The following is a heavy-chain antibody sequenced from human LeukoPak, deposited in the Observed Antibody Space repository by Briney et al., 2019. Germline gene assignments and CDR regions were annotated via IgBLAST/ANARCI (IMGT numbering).Heavy chain of an antibody. CDR2: INPNSGGT. CDR1: GYTFTGYY. V-gene: IGHV1-2*06. J-gene: IGHJ4*02. D-gene: IGHD3-22*01. Sequence: ASVKVSCKASGYTFTGYYMHWVRQAPGQGLEWMGRINPNSGGTNYAQKFQGRVTMTRDTSISTAYMELSRLRSDDTAVYYCARQGGNDSSGYYPDYWGQGTLVTVSS. CDR3: ARQGGNDSSGYYPDY.